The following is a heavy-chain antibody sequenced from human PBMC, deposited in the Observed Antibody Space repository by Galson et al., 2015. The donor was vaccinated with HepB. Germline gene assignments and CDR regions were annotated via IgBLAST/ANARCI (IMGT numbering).Heavy chain of an antibody. J-gene: IGHJ6*03. D-gene: IGHD6-13*01. V-gene: IGHV4-59*01. CDR1: GGSISSYY. CDR2: IYYSGST. CDR3: ARTISSSWSYYYYYYMDV. Sequence: ETLSLTCTVSGGSISSYYWSWIRQPPGKGLEWIGYIYYSGSTNYNPSLKSRVTISVDTSKNQFSLKLSSVTAADTAVYYCARTISSSWSYYYYYYMDVWGKGTTVTVSS.